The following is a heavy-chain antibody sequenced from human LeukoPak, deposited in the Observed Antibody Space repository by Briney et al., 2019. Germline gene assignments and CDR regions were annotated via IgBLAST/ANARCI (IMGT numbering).Heavy chain of an antibody. CDR3: ARDGTGDRWGHFDY. CDR2: IYSGGST. V-gene: IGHV3-53*01. D-gene: IGHD7-27*01. CDR1: GFTVSSNY. Sequence: QSGGPLRLSCAASGFTVSSNYMSWVRQAPGKGLEWVSVIYSGGSTYYADSVKGRFNISRDNSKNTLYLQMNSLRAEDTAVYYCARDGTGDRWGHFDYWGQGTLVTVSS. J-gene: IGHJ4*02.